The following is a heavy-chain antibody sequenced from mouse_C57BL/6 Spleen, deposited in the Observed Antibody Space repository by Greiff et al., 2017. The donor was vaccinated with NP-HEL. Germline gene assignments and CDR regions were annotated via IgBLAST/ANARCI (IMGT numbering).Heavy chain of an antibody. V-gene: IGHV1-18*01. CDR3: ARPLYGSSYGYAMDY. CDR1: GYTFTDYN. CDR2: INPNNGGT. D-gene: IGHD1-1*01. J-gene: IGHJ4*01. Sequence: EVQLQQSGPELVKPGASVKIPCKASGYTFTDYNMDWVKQSHGKSLEWIGDINPNNGGTIYNQKFKGKATLTVDKSSSTAYMELRSLTSEDTAVYYCARPLYGSSYGYAMDYWGQGTSVTVAS.